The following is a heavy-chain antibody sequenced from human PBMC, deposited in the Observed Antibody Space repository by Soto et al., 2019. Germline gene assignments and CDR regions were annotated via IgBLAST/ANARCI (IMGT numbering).Heavy chain of an antibody. Sequence: XGSLRLSCAASGFTFSTYGMHWVRQAPGKGLEWVALISYDGSNRNSADSVKGRFTISRDNSKNTLYLQMNSLRVEDTAVYYCAKDEVRTPSLYAMDVWAQGTTVTVSS. CDR1: GFTFSTYG. CDR2: ISYDGSNR. J-gene: IGHJ6*02. CDR3: AKDEVRTPSLYAMDV. D-gene: IGHD3-10*01. V-gene: IGHV3-30*18.